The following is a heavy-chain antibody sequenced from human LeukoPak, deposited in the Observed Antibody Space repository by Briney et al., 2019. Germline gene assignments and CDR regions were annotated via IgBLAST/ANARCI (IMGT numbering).Heavy chain of an antibody. V-gene: IGHV3-23*01. CDR3: AKSAGHDYVRGSYRNLLFQH. Sequence: PTGGSLRLSCAASGFTFSSYAMSWVRQAPGKGLEWVSAISGSGGSTYYADSVKGRFTISRDNSKNTLYLQMNSLRAEDTAVYYCAKSAGHDYVRGSYRNLLFQHWGQGTLVTVSS. CDR2: ISGSGGST. D-gene: IGHD3-16*02. J-gene: IGHJ1*01. CDR1: GFTFSSYA.